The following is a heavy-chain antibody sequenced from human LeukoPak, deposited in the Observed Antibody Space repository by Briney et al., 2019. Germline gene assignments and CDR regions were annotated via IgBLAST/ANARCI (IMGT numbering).Heavy chain of an antibody. CDR2: ISGSGGST. V-gene: IGHV3-23*01. Sequence: GGSLRLSCAASGFTFSTYAMSWVRQAPGKGLEWVSAISGSGGSTYYADSVKGRFTISRDNSKNTLYLQMNSRRADDTAVYYCAKGGVVPAAMLGYYYYYYMDVWPKGPTVTVSS. CDR3: AKGGVVPAAMLGYYYYYYMDV. D-gene: IGHD2-2*01. CDR1: GFTFSTYA. J-gene: IGHJ6*03.